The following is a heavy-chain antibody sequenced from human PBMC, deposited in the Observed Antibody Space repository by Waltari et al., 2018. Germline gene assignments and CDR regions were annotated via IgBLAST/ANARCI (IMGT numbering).Heavy chain of an antibody. D-gene: IGHD3-10*01. Sequence: EVQLLESGGGLVQPGGSLRLSCAASGFTFSSYAMSWVRPAPGKGLEWVSAISGGSDNTHYADSVKGRFTISRDNSKNTLYLQMNSLRADDTAVYYCAECRGVRGVIPFDYWGQGTLVTVSS. CDR1: GFTFSSYA. CDR2: ISGGSDNT. J-gene: IGHJ4*02. CDR3: AECRGVRGVIPFDY. V-gene: IGHV3-23*01.